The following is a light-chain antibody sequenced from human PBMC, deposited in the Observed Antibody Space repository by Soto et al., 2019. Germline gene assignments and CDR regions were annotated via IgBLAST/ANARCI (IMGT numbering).Light chain of an antibody. CDR1: QDISNY. CDR3: QQYDNLPPFT. CDR2: DAS. Sequence: DIQMTQSPSSLSASVGDRVTITCQASQDISNYLNWYQQKPGKAPKLLIYDASNLETGVPSRFSGSGSGTDFTFNISSLQTEDIETYYCQQYDNLPPFTFGPGTKVDIK. J-gene: IGKJ3*01. V-gene: IGKV1-33*01.